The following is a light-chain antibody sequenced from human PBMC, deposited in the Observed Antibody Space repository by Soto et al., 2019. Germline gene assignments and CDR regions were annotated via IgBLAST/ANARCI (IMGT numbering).Light chain of an antibody. V-gene: IGKV1-16*01. CDR2: DAT. Sequence: DIQMTQSPSSLSASVGDRVTIICRASQGINSYLAWFQQKPGKAPKSLIYDATSLQSGVPSRFSGSGSGTDFSLTISSLQPEDVAVYYCQQSNNWPVTFGQGTRLEIK. J-gene: IGKJ5*01. CDR3: QQSNNWPVT. CDR1: QGINSY.